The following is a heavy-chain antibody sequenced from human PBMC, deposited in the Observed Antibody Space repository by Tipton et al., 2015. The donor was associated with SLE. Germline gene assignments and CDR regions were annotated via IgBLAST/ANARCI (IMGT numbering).Heavy chain of an antibody. CDR1: GGSISISSYY. D-gene: IGHD2-15*01. Sequence: TLSLTCTVSGGSISISSYYWAWIRQPPGKGLECIGNINYSGTTSYNPSLKSRVTMSVDTSQNQFSLTLRSVTAADTAIYYCARDELVVLSSARWSYYYGMDVWGQGTTVTVSS. CDR3: ARDELVVLSSARWSYYYGMDV. J-gene: IGHJ6*02. V-gene: IGHV4-39*07. CDR2: INYSGTT.